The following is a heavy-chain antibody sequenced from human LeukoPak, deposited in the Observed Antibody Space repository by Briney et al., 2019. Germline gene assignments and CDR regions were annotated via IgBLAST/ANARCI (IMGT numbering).Heavy chain of an antibody. Sequence: ASVKVSCKASGYTFTSYDINWVRQATGQGLEWMGWMNPNSGNTGYAQKFQGRVTMTRDTSISTAYMELTRLRSDDTAVYYCARDGGNIPVSWGQGTLVTASS. V-gene: IGHV1-8*01. CDR3: ARDGGNIPVS. D-gene: IGHD2/OR15-2a*01. J-gene: IGHJ5*02. CDR2: MNPNSGNT. CDR1: GYTFTSYD.